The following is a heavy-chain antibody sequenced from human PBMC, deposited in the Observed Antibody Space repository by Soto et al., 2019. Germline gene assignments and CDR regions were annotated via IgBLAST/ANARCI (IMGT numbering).Heavy chain of an antibody. CDR2: INPNSGGT. J-gene: IGHJ6*02. CDR1: GFSFSDYF. V-gene: IGHV1-2*02. D-gene: IGHD3-3*01. Sequence: ASVKVSCKASGFSFSDYFMHWVRQAPGQGLEWMGWINPNSGGTNYAQKFQGRVTMTRDTSISTAYMELSRLRSDDTAVYYCARELLFGVVIEYYYYGMDVWGQGTTVTVSS. CDR3: ARELLFGVVIEYYYYGMDV.